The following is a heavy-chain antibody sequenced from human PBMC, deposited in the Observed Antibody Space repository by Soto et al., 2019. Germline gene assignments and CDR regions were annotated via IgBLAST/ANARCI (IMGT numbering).Heavy chain of an antibody. J-gene: IGHJ6*02. D-gene: IGHD6-13*01. CDR2: IIPIVGTG. V-gene: IGHV1-69*01. CDR3: ARDLRAAGRPGMDV. CDR1: GGSFSSYA. Sequence: QVQLVQSGAEVKKPGSSVKVSCKASGGSFSSYAISWVRQAPGQGLEWMGGIIPIVGTGNYAQNFQGRVTTTADESTSTAYMELSSLRFEDTAMYYCARDLRAAGRPGMDVWGQGTTVTVSS.